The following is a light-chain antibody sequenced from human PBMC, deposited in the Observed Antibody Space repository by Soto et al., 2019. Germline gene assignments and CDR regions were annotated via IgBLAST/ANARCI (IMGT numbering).Light chain of an antibody. V-gene: IGKV3-11*01. J-gene: IGKJ4*01. CDR3: QQRSDWPLT. Sequence: EIVLTQSPATLSLSPGERATLSCRASQDVSSYLAWYQQKPGQAPRLLIYDTFNRATGIPARFSGSGSGTDFPLTISSLEPEDFAVYFCQQRSDWPLTFGGGTKVEIK. CDR1: QDVSSY. CDR2: DTF.